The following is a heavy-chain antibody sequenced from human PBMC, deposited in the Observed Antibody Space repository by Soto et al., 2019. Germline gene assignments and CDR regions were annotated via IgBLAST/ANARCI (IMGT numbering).Heavy chain of an antibody. Sequence: GGSLRLSCAVSGFAFSNYEMIWVRQAPGKGLEWVSYISSSGSTIYYADSVKGRFTISRDNAKNSLYLEMNSLRAEDTAVYYCARVSQSFIEYFQYWGQGTLVTVSS. CDR3: ARVSQSFIEYFQY. V-gene: IGHV3-48*03. J-gene: IGHJ1*01. D-gene: IGHD3-16*02. CDR2: ISSSGSTI. CDR1: GFAFSNYE.